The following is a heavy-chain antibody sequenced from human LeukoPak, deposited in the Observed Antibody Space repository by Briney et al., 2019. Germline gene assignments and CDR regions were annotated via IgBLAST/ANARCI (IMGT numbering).Heavy chain of an antibody. CDR2: IYSGGST. Sequence: PGGSLRPSCEASGFTVSSNYMSWVRQAPGKGLEWVSVIYSGGSTYYADSVKGRFTISRDRSNNTLFLQMNSLRAEDTAVYYCASDYPSFHSWGQGTLVTVSS. D-gene: IGHD3-16*01. J-gene: IGHJ5*02. CDR3: ASDYPSFHS. CDR1: GFTVSSNY. V-gene: IGHV3-53*01.